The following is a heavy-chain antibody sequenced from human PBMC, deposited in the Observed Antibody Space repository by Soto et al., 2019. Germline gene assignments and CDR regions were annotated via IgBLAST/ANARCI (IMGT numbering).Heavy chain of an antibody. V-gene: IGHV1-18*01. CDR3: ARATTVTTASAFDI. Sequence: ASVKVSCNASGYMFTGYGITWVRQAPGQGLEWMGWISPYNGNTNYAQRFQDRVTMTTDTSTSTAYMELRSLRSDDTAVYYCARATTVTTASAFDIWGQGTMVTVSS. CDR1: GYMFTGYG. CDR2: ISPYNGNT. D-gene: IGHD4-17*01. J-gene: IGHJ3*02.